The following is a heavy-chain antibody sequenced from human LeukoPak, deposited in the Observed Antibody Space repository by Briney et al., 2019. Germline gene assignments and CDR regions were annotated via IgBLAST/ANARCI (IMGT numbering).Heavy chain of an antibody. CDR3: ARIDPLGFFDQ. CDR2: IFYSGHS. V-gene: IGHV4-59*12. Sequence: PSETLSLACSVPGGFNSRYYWSWVRQPLGKGLEWLGHIFYSGHSNYNASLTSRIRMSVDTSNAQFSLELASVIAADTAVYYCARIDPLGFFDQWGPGILVTVSS. J-gene: IGHJ4*02. CDR1: GGFNSRYY. D-gene: IGHD6-25*01.